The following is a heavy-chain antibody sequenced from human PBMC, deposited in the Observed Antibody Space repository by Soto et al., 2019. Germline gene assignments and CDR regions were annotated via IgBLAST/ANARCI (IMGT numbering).Heavy chain of an antibody. J-gene: IGHJ3*02. CDR3: ARVPTVATITHDAFDI. CDR2: INPSGGST. V-gene: IGHV1-46*01. D-gene: IGHD5-12*01. CDR1: GYTFTSYY. Sequence: QVQLVQSGAEVKKPGASVKVSCKASGYTFTSYYMHWVRQAPGQGLEWMGIINPSGGSTSYAQKFQGRVTMTRDTSTSTVYMELSSLRSEDTAVYYCARVPTVATITHDAFDIWGQGTMVTVSS.